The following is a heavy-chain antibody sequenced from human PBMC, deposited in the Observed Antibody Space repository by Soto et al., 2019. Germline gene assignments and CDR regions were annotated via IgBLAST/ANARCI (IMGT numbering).Heavy chain of an antibody. J-gene: IGHJ4*02. CDR3: ARGGYSVVLRYFDWAYNFDY. D-gene: IGHD3-9*01. CDR2: ISYDGSNK. CDR1: GFTFSSYA. V-gene: IGHV3-30-3*01. Sequence: QVQLVESGGGVVQPGRSLRLSCAASGFTFSSYAMHWVRQAPGKGLEWVAVISYDGSNKYYADSVKGRFTISRDNSKNTLYLQMNSLRAEDTAVYYCARGGYSVVLRYFDWAYNFDYWGQGTLVTVSS.